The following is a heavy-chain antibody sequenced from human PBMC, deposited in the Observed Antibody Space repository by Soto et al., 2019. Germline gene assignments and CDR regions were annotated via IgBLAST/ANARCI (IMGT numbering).Heavy chain of an antibody. D-gene: IGHD3-3*01. CDR2: ISGSSSYI. J-gene: IGHJ4*02. Sequence: GGSLRLSCAASGFTFSRYSMNWVRQAPGKGLEWVSSISGSSSYIYYADSVKGRFTISRDNAKNSLYLQMNSLRAEDTAVYYCARDFRNYDFWSGYYDYWGQGTLVTVSS. CDR3: ARDFRNYDFWSGYYDY. V-gene: IGHV3-21*01. CDR1: GFTFSRYS.